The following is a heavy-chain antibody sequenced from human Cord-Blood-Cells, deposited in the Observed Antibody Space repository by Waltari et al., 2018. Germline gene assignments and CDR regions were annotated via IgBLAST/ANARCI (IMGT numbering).Heavy chain of an antibody. CDR2: INHSGST. V-gene: IGHV4-34*01. Sequence: QVQLQQWGAGLLKPSETLSLTCAVYGGSFSGYYWSWIRQPPGKGLEWIGEINHSGSTNYNPAPKGRVPISVDTSKNQFSLELSSVTAADTGVYYCARQRSDFWSGYFPYYFDYWGQGTLVTVSS. CDR1: GGSFSGYY. J-gene: IGHJ4*02. D-gene: IGHD3-3*01. CDR3: ARQRSDFWSGYFPYYFDY.